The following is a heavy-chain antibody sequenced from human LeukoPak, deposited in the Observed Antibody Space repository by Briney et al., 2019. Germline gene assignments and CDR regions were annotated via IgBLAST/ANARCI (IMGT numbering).Heavy chain of an antibody. J-gene: IGHJ6*03. CDR3: ARVTSQWLVVYYYYYMDV. Sequence: ASVKVSCMASGYTFTSYDINWVRQATGQGLEWMGWMNPNSGNTGYPQKFQGRVTMTRNTSISTAYMELSSLRSEDTAVYYCARVTSQWLVVYYYYYMDVWGKGTTVTVSS. CDR2: MNPNSGNT. V-gene: IGHV1-8*01. CDR1: GYTFTSYD. D-gene: IGHD6-19*01.